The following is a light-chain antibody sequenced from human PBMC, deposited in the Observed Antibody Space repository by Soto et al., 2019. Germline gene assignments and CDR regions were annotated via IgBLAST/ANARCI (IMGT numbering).Light chain of an antibody. J-gene: IGKJ1*01. Sequence: DIQTTQSPSTLSAFVGARVTITCRASQSNSSWLAWYQQIPAKAPKLLIDDASSLESGGPSRFSGSGSATEFTLTISCLQRHEFATYHCQQYNSYSWPFGQGTNVDVK. V-gene: IGKV1-5*01. CDR3: QQYNSYSWP. CDR2: DAS. CDR1: QSNSSW.